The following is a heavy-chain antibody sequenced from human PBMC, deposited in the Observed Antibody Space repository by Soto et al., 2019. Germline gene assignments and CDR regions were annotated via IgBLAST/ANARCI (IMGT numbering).Heavy chain of an antibody. V-gene: IGHV3-72*01. CDR3: TRSIPGTTSSDY. J-gene: IGHJ4*02. D-gene: IGHD1-7*01. Sequence: EVQLVESGGGLVQPGGSLRLSCAGSGFTFSDYYIDWGRQAPGKGLEWVGRSRDKGNSYSTDYAASVKGRFTVSRDASKNSLYLHMNSLKTEDTALYYCTRSIPGTTSSDYWGQGTLVTVSS. CDR1: GFTFSDYY. CDR2: SRDKGNSYST.